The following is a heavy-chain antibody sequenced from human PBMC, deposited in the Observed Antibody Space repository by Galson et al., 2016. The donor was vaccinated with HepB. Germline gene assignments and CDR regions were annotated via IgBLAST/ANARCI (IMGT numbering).Heavy chain of an antibody. D-gene: IGHD6-13*01. Sequence: SLRLSCAASGFTFSSYGMHWVRQAPGKGLEWVAVISYDGSNKYYTDSVKGRFTISRDNSKNMLYLQMNDVRTEDTAVYFCARGRVSSFNTYWYFDLWGHGTLVTVSS. CDR2: ISYDGSNK. J-gene: IGHJ2*01. V-gene: IGHV3-30*03. CDR1: GFTFSSYG. CDR3: ARGRVSSFNTYWYFDL.